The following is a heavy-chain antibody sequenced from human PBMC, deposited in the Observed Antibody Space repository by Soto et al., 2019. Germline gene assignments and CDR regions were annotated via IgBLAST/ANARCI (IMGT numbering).Heavy chain of an antibody. D-gene: IGHD2-15*01. J-gene: IGHJ1*01. CDR3: AREENCSDGIGDAEYFQR. CDR1: GYIFTAYS. CDR2: VNPSGGST. V-gene: IGHV1-46*01. Sequence: ASVKVSCKASGYIFTAYSMHWVRQAPGQGLEWMGVVNPSGGSTNYAQKFQGRITMTRDTSTSTVYMDLSSLTSEDTAVYYCAREENCSDGIGDAEYFQRWGQGTLVTVSS.